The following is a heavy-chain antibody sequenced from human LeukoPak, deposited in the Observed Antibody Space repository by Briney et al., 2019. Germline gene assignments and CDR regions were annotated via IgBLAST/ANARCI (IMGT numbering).Heavy chain of an antibody. Sequence: GASVKVSCKASGYTFTGYYMHWVRQAPGQGLEWMGWINPNSGGTNYAQKFQGRVTMTRDTSISTAYMVLSRLRSDDTAVYYCARDPPYCSGSCYGWFDPWGQGTLVTVSS. V-gene: IGHV1-2*02. J-gene: IGHJ5*02. CDR2: INPNSGGT. CDR1: GYTFTGYY. CDR3: ARDPPYCSGSCYGWFDP. D-gene: IGHD2-15*01.